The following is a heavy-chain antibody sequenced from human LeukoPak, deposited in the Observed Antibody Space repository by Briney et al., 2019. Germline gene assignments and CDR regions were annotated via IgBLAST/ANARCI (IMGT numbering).Heavy chain of an antibody. J-gene: IGHJ4*02. Sequence: PGGSLRLSCAASGFTFSSYAMSWVRQAPGKGLEWVSAISGSGGSTYYADSVKGRFTISRDDSKNTLYLQMNSLRAEDTAVYYCAKDRQVAQGSFDYWGQGTLVTVSS. D-gene: IGHD2-15*01. V-gene: IGHV3-23*01. CDR2: ISGSGGST. CDR3: AKDRQVAQGSFDY. CDR1: GFTFSSYA.